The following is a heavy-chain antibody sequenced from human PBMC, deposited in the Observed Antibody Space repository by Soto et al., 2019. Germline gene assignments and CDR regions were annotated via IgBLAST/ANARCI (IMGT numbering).Heavy chain of an antibody. J-gene: IGHJ4*02. D-gene: IGHD3-3*01. V-gene: IGHV4-34*01. CDR2: INHVGIT. CDR1: GGSFRGFY. Sequence: SETLSLTCAVSGGSFRGFYWTWIRQSPGKGLEWLGDINHVGITNYNPSLKSRVSIPVDTSKSQFSLNLSPVTAADTAVYYCARAHDFWGGRQQPIDSRGQGTLVAVSS. CDR3: ARAHDFWGGRQQPIDS.